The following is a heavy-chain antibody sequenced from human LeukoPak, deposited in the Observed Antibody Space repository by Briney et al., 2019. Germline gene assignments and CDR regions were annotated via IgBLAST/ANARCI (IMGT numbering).Heavy chain of an antibody. Sequence: SETLSLTCTVSGGSIRNYYWSWIRQPPGKGLEWIGYIFHSGSTNYNPSLKSRVTISVDTSKNQFSLKLSSVTAADTAVYYCARGAGSGYYYREYFQHWGQGTLVTVSS. J-gene: IGHJ1*01. V-gene: IGHV4-59*12. CDR1: GGSIRNYY. CDR3: ARGAGSGYYYREYFQH. CDR2: IFHSGST. D-gene: IGHD3-22*01.